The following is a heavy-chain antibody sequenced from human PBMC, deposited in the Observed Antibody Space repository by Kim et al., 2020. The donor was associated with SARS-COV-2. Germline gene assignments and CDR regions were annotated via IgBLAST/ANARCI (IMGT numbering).Heavy chain of an antibody. CDR3: AKEHWGPEY. Sequence: GNKERYGDSVKCRITIARDNAKNSLFVQLNSLGVEDTAVYYGAKEHWGPEYWGQGTLVTVSS. CDR2: GNKE. V-gene: IGHV3-7*01. D-gene: IGHD7-27*01. J-gene: IGHJ4*02.